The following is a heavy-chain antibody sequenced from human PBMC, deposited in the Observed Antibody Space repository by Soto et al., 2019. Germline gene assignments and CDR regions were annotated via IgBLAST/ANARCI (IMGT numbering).Heavy chain of an antibody. D-gene: IGHD3-9*01. Sequence: GGSLRLSCVASGFTFSSYSMNWVRQAPGKGLEWVSSISSSSSYIYYADSVKGRFTISRDNAKNSLYLQMNSLRAEDTAVYYCARDNYDILTGSYYYYYMDVWGKGTTVTVSS. V-gene: IGHV3-21*01. CDR3: ARDNYDILTGSYYYYYMDV. CDR2: ISSSSSYI. CDR1: GFTFSSYS. J-gene: IGHJ6*03.